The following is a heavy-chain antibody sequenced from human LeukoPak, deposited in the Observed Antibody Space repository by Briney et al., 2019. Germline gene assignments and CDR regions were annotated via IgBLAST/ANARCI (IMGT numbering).Heavy chain of an antibody. CDR1: GFIFSTYW. Sequence: GRSLRLSCGASGFIFSTYWMSWVRQAPGKGLEWVANIKEDGSEKHYVDSVKGRFIISTDSAKNSLYLQMNSLRAEDTAVYYCAKIGQRLALDYWGQGTLVTVSS. CDR2: IKEDGSEK. D-gene: IGHD6-25*01. CDR3: AKIGQRLALDY. V-gene: IGHV3-7*05. J-gene: IGHJ4*02.